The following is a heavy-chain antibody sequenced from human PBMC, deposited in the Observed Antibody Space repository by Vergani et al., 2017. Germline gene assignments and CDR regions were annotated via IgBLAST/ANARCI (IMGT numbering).Heavy chain of an antibody. CDR2: ISAYNGNT. D-gene: IGHD3-10*01. CDR1: GYTFTSYG. CDR3: ARWHNYFGSESYVGQSWFDP. Sequence: QVQLVQSGAEVKKPGASVKVSCKASGYTFTSYGISWVRQAPGQGLEWMGWISAYNGNTNYAQQLQGRVTMTTDTSTSTAYMELRSFRSDDTAVYYCARWHNYFGSESYVGQSWFDPWGQGTLVTVSS. J-gene: IGHJ5*02. V-gene: IGHV1-18*01.